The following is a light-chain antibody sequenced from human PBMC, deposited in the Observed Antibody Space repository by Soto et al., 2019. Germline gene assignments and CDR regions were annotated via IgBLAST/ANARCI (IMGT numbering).Light chain of an antibody. J-gene: IGKJ1*01. CDR2: GAT. V-gene: IGKV1-6*01. CDR1: RGIAKD. CDR3: LQNYYSFRT. Sequence: AIQLTQSPSSLSASVGDRVTITCRASRGIAKDLGWYQQKPGQAPKLLIFGATFLQSGVPSRFSGSGSVTDFTLTISSLQPEDFATYYCLQNYYSFRTFGQGTKVEIK.